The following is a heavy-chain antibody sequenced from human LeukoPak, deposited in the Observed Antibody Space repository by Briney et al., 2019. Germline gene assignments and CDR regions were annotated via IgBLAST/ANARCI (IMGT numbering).Heavy chain of an antibody. V-gene: IGHV4-59*01. CDR1: GGSISRYY. Sequence: PSETLSLTCTVSGGSISRYYWIWIRKPPGKGLEWFGYIYYSGSTNYNPSLKSRVTISVDTSKNQFFLKLSSVTAADTAVYYCARGGIGAAGPVGYWGQGTLVTVSS. CDR3: ARGGIGAAGPVGY. D-gene: IGHD6-13*01. J-gene: IGHJ4*02. CDR2: IYYSGST.